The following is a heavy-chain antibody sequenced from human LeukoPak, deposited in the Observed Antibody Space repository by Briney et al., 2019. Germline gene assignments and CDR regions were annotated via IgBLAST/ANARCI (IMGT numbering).Heavy chain of an antibody. CDR1: GGSIESYY. CDR2: IAASGTT. CDR3: ARHRSDITMVRGPPDY. V-gene: IGHV4-59*08. J-gene: IGHJ4*02. Sequence: SETLSLTCSVSGGSIESYYWSWIRQPPGKGLEFIGYIAASGTTKHNPSLKSRVTISVDTSKNQFSLKLSSVTAADTAVYYCARHRSDITMVRGPPDYWGQGTLVTVSS. D-gene: IGHD3-10*01.